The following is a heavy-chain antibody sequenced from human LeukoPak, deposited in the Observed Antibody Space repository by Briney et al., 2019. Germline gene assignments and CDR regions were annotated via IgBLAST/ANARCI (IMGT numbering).Heavy chain of an antibody. CDR1: GFTFSSYA. Sequence: GGSLRLSCAASGFTFSSYAMHWVRQAPGKGLEWVAVISYDGSNKYYADSVKGRFTISRDNSKNTLYLLMNSLRAEDTAVYYCARDFARDAFDIWGQGTMVTVSS. CDR2: ISYDGSNK. V-gene: IGHV3-30-3*01. CDR3: ARDFARDAFDI. J-gene: IGHJ3*02.